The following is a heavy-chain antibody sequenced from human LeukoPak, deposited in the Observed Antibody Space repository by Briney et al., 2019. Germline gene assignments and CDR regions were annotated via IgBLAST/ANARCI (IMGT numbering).Heavy chain of an antibody. D-gene: IGHD4-23*01. CDR1: GGSISSSNW. CDR2: IYHSGST. CDR3: ARIFGPTVAVSDY. Sequence: PSETLSLTCAVSGGSISSSNWWSGVRQPPGKGLEWIWEIYHSGSTNYNPSLKSRVTISVDKSKNQFSLKLNSVTAADTAVYYCARIFGPTVAVSDYWGQGTLVTVSS. V-gene: IGHV4-4*02. J-gene: IGHJ4*02.